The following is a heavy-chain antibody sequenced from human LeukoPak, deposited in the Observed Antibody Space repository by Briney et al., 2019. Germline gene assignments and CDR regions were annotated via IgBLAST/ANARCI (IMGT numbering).Heavy chain of an antibody. Sequence: PGGSVRLSCAAPGFTYSNAWMSWVRQAPGKGLEWVGRIKGKTDGETTDYATPVKGRFTISRDDSKDTLYLQMNSLKTEDTAVYYCTTEGYYVSGIYWGQGTLVTVSS. V-gene: IGHV3-15*01. CDR1: GFTYSNAW. J-gene: IGHJ4*02. D-gene: IGHD3-10*01. CDR2: IKGKTDGETT. CDR3: TTEGYYVSGIY.